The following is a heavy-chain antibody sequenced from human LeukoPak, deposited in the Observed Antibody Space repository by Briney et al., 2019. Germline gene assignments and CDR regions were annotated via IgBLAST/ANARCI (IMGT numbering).Heavy chain of an antibody. J-gene: IGHJ4*02. V-gene: IGHV3-23*01. CDR3: ARAQIVVVITTHFDY. Sequence: GGSLRLSCAASGFTFSSYAMSWVRQAPGKGLEWVSAISGSGGSTYYADSVKGRFTISRDNSKNTLYLQVNSLRAEDTAVYYCARAQIVVVITTHFDYWGQGTLVTVSS. CDR1: GFTFSSYA. D-gene: IGHD3-22*01. CDR2: ISGSGGST.